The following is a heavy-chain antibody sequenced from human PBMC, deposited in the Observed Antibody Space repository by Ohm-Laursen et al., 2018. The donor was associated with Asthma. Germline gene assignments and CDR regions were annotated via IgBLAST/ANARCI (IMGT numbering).Heavy chain of an antibody. V-gene: IGHV3-30*03. Sequence: SLRLSCAATGFTFSSYGMHWVRQAPGKGLEWVAVISYDGSNKYYADSVKGRFTISRDNSKNTLYLQMNSLRAEDTAVYYCARGNYVPDYFDYWGQGTLVTVSS. CDR3: ARGNYVPDYFDY. D-gene: IGHD4-11*01. CDR1: GFTFSSYG. J-gene: IGHJ4*02. CDR2: ISYDGSNK.